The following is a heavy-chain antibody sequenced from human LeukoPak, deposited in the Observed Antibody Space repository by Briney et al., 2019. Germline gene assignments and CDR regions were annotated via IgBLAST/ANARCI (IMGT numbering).Heavy chain of an antibody. CDR2: INHSGST. V-gene: IGHV4-34*01. J-gene: IGHJ5*02. D-gene: IGHD3-3*01. Sequence: SETLSLTCAVYGGSFSGYYWSWIRQPPGKGLEWIGEINHSGSTNYNPSLKSRVTISVDTPKNQFSLKLSSVTAADTAVYYCARRTIFGAHWFDPWGQGTLVTVSS. CDR1: GGSFSGYY. CDR3: ARRTIFGAHWFDP.